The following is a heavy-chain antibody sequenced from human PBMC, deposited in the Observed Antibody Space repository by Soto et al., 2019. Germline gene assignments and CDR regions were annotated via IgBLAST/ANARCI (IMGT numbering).Heavy chain of an antibody. CDR3: ATLGIVVAPALNWFDP. CDR1: GYTLTELS. D-gene: IGHD2-2*01. Sequence: ASVKVSCKVSGYTLTELSMHWVRQAPGKGLEWMGGFDPEDGETIYAQKFQGRVTMTEDTSTDTAYMELSSLRSEDTAVYYCATLGIVVAPALNWFDPWGQGTLVTVSS. CDR2: FDPEDGET. V-gene: IGHV1-24*01. J-gene: IGHJ5*02.